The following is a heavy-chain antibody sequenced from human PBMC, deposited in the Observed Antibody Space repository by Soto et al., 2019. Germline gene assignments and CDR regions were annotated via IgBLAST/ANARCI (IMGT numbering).Heavy chain of an antibody. J-gene: IGHJ4*02. V-gene: IGHV3-48*01. CDR1: GLIFSSYS. Sequence: GGSLRLSCVGSGLIFSSYSMNWVRQAPGKGLEWVSYISSSSTSIYYADSVKGRFTISRDNAKNSLYLQMNSLRAEDTAVYYCAMDCSGGRCHYYFDYWGQGTLVTSPQ. D-gene: IGHD2-15*01. CDR2: ISSSSTSI. CDR3: AMDCSGGRCHYYFDY.